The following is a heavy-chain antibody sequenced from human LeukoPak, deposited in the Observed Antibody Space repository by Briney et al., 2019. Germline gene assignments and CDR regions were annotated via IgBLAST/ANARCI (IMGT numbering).Heavy chain of an antibody. V-gene: IGHV3-53*01. CDR1: GFTVSSNY. J-gene: IGHJ4*02. CDR2: IYSGGST. Sequence: PGGSLRLSCAASGFTVSSNYTSWVRQAPGKGLEWVSVIYSGGSTYYADSVKGRFTISRDNSENTLYLQMNSLRAEDTAVYYCARGSSGGLRFLEWSGYYFDYWGQGTLVTVSS. CDR3: ARGSSGGLRFLEWSGYYFDY. D-gene: IGHD3-3*01.